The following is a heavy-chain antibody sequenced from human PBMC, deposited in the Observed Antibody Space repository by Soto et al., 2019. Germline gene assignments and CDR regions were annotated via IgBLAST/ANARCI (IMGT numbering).Heavy chain of an antibody. Sequence: ASVKVSCKASGYTFTGYYMHWVRQAPGQGLEWLGWINPNSGGTNYAQKFQGRVTMTRDTSISTAYMELSRLRSGDTAVYYCARVYHYDFWSTEPKRFDYWDQATLVTVPS. CDR1: GYTFTGYY. CDR3: ARVYHYDFWSTEPKRFDY. J-gene: IGHJ4*02. V-gene: IGHV1-2*02. D-gene: IGHD3-3*01. CDR2: INPNSGGT.